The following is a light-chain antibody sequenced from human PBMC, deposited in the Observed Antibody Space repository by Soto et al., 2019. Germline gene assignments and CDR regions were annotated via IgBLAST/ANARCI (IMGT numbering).Light chain of an antibody. CDR2: DAS. CDR3: QQYDNLPLT. J-gene: IGKJ4*01. V-gene: IGKV1-33*01. CDR1: QRINSN. Sequence: DIQMTQSPSSLSASLGDRVPITCRASQRINSNLNWYQQKPGKAPKLLIYDASNLETGVPSRFSGSGSGTDFTFTISSLQPEDIATYYCQQYDNLPLTFGGGTKVDIK.